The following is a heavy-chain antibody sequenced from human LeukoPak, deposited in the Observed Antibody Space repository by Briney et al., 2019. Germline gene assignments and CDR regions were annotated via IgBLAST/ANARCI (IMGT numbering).Heavy chain of an antibody. D-gene: IGHD5-12*01. CDR2: ITASGASI. V-gene: IGHV3-53*05. CDR3: ARDRSGFYSIDQ. Sequence: GGSLRLSCAASGFTVSNNYMSWVRQAPGKGLEWVSTITASGASISFADSVKGRFTLSGDNSKTTVYLQMNSLRAEDTAVYYCARDRSGFYSIDQWGQGTLVTVSP. J-gene: IGHJ4*02. CDR1: GFTVSNNY.